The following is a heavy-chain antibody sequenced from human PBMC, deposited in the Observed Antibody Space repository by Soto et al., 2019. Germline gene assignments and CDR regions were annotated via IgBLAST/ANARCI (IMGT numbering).Heavy chain of an antibody. CDR2: INPNSGGT. J-gene: IGHJ4*02. CDR3: ASKYYYDSSGLDY. V-gene: IGHV1-2*02. Sequence: ASVKVSCKASGYTFTGYYMHWVRQAPGQGLEWMGWINPNSGGTNYAQKFQGRVTMTRDTSISTAYMELSRLRSDDTAVYYCASKYYYDSSGLDYWGQGTLVTVSS. D-gene: IGHD3-22*01. CDR1: GYTFTGYY.